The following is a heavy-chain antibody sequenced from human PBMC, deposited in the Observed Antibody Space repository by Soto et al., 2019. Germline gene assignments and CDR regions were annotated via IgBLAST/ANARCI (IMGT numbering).Heavy chain of an antibody. CDR2: ISGDGTSI. Sequence: LRLSCAASTFTFSDYYMSWIRQAPGKGLEWVSYISGDGTSIYYADSVKGRFSVSRDNAKTSLYLQMNSLRAEDTAVYYCAKLGSLGHPYYYGMDVWGPGTTVTVSS. V-gene: IGHV3-11*01. CDR3: AKLGSLGHPYYYGMDV. D-gene: IGHD3-16*01. CDR1: TFTFSDYY. J-gene: IGHJ6*02.